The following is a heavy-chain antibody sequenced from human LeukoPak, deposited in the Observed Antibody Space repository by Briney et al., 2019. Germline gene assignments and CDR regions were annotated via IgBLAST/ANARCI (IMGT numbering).Heavy chain of an antibody. CDR2: FDPEDGET. Sequence: GASVKVSCKVSGYTLTELSMHWVRQAPGKGLEWMGGFDPEDGETICAQKFQGRVTMTEDTSTDTAYMELSSLRSEDTAVYYCATDLPGYGAALPMGWFDPWGQGTLVTVSS. V-gene: IGHV1-24*01. D-gene: IGHD6-13*01. CDR3: ATDLPGYGAALPMGWFDP. J-gene: IGHJ5*02. CDR1: GYTLTELS.